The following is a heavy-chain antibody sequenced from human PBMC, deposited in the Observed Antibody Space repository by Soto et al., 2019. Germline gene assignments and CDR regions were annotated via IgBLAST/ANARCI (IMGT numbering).Heavy chain of an antibody. CDR2: IYPGDSDT. Sequence: LGESLKISCNGSGYTFSNFWIGWVRQMPGKGLEWMGIIYPGDSDTRYSPSFQGQVTISADKSISTAYLQWSSLKASDTAMYYCARPYGGNVGRAIYWGQGTLVTVSS. CDR3: ARPYGGNVGRAIY. J-gene: IGHJ4*02. D-gene: IGHD2-15*01. CDR1: GYTFSNFW. V-gene: IGHV5-51*01.